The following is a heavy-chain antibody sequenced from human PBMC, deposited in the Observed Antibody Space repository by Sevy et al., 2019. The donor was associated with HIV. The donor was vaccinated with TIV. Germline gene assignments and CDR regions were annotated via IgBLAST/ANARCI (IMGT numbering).Heavy chain of an antibody. CDR3: ARDRRDYVWGGYRYTLSAFDAFDI. CDR2: TYYRSKWYT. V-gene: IGHV6-1*01. CDR1: GDSVSSNSAA. J-gene: IGHJ3*02. D-gene: IGHD3-16*02. Sequence: QSQTLSLTCAISGDSVSSNSAAWNWIRQSPSRGLEWLGRTYYRSKWYTDYALSVKSRITINPDTSKNQFSLQLNFVTPEDTAVYYGARDRRDYVWGGYRYTLSAFDAFDIWGQGTMVTVSS.